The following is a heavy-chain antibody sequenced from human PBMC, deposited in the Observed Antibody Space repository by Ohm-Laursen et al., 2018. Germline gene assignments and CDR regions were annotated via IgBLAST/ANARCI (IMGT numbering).Heavy chain of an antibody. CDR2: IYYSGST. J-gene: IGHJ5*02. D-gene: IGHD6-19*01. Sequence: SETLSLTCTVSGGSISSYYWSWIRQPPGKGLEWIGYIYYSGSTNYNPSLKSRVTISVDTSKNQFSLKLSSVTAADTAVYYCARVTAVRTFDPWGQGTLATVSS. V-gene: IGHV4-59*01. CDR3: ARVTAVRTFDP. CDR1: GGSISSYY.